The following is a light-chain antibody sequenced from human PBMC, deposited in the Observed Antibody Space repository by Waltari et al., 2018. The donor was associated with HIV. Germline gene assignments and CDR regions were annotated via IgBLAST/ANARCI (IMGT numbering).Light chain of an antibody. J-gene: IGLJ3*02. CDR1: DIGSKR. Sequence: SYVMTQTPSVSVAPGQTARITCGGNDIGSKRLKWYQQKAGQAPVVVVYDDTDRPSGIPERFSGSNSGNTATLTISRVEAGDEADYYCQVWESSNESWVFGGGTKLTVL. CDR3: QVWESSNESWV. V-gene: IGLV3-21*02. CDR2: DDT.